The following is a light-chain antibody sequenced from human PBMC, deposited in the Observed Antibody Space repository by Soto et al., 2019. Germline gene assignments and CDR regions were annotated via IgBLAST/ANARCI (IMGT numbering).Light chain of an antibody. J-gene: IGKJ1*01. V-gene: IGKV3-15*01. CDR1: QSISTN. CDR3: QQYNSWPPTWT. CDR2: GAS. Sequence: EIVMTQYPATLSVSPGERATLSCRASQSISTNLAWYQQKPGQAPRHLIYGASTRATGFPARFSGSGSGTEFTLTISSLQSEDFAVYYCQQYNSWPPTWTFGQGTKVDIK.